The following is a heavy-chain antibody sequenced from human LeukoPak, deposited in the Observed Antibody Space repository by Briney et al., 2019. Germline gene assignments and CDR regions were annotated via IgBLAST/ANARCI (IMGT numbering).Heavy chain of an antibody. CDR3: ARLGGSTYGLGLFDV. D-gene: IGHD3-10*01. CDR1: GYGFTNYW. Sequence: GESLKISCKGSGYGFTNYWIGWVRQMPGKGLEWMGIIYAGDSDTRYSPSFQGQVTISADKSISTAYLQWSSLKASDTAIYYCARLGGSTYGLGLFDVWGQGTIVTVSS. CDR2: IYAGDSDT. V-gene: IGHV5-51*01. J-gene: IGHJ3*01.